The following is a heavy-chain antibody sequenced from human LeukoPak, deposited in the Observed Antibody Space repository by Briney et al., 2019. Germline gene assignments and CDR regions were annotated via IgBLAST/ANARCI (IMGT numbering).Heavy chain of an antibody. Sequence: PGGSLRLSCAASGFTFSDYVMIWARQAPGKGLEWVSGITASGDRTFYGDSVRGRFTMSRDNSKNTVYLQMNSLRVDDTAVYYCARRDIVVVVSASDYWGQGTLVTVSS. V-gene: IGHV3-23*01. D-gene: IGHD2-15*01. CDR2: ITASGDRT. CDR3: ARRDIVVVVSASDY. J-gene: IGHJ4*02. CDR1: GFTFSDYV.